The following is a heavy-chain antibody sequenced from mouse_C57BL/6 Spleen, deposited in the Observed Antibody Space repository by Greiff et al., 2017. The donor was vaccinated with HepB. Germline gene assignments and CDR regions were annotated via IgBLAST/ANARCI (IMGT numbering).Heavy chain of an antibody. V-gene: IGHV1-26*01. D-gene: IGHD2-1*01. CDR1: GYTFTDYY. J-gene: IGHJ2*01. CDR2: INPNNGGT. Sequence: VQLQQSGPELVKPGASVKISCKASGYTFTDYYMNWVKQSHGKSLEWIGDINPNNGGTSYNQKFKGKATLTVDKSSSTAYMELRSLTSEDSAVYYCARRGNYHFDYWGQGTTLTVSS. CDR3: ARRGNYHFDY.